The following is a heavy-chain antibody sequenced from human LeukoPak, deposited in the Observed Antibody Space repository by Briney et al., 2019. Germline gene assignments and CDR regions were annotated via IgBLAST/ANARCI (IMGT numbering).Heavy chain of an antibody. D-gene: IGHD4-17*01. Sequence: GGSLRLSCAASGFTFSSYGMHWVRQAPGKGLEWVAFIRYDGSNKYYADSVKGRFTISRDNSKNTLYLQMNSLRAEDTAVYYCARADNGDYGRYYYYYMDVWGKGNTVTVSS. CDR3: ARADNGDYGRYYYYYMDV. J-gene: IGHJ6*03. CDR1: GFTFSSYG. V-gene: IGHV3-30*02. CDR2: IRYDGSNK.